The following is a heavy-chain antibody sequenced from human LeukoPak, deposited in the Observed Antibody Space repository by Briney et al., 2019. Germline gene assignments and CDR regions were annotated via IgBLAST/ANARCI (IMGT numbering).Heavy chain of an antibody. V-gene: IGHV4-61*02. Sequence: ASETLSLTCTVSGGSISSGSYNWSWIRQPAGKGLEWIGRIYTSGSTNYNPSLKSRVTISVDTSKNQFSLKLSSVTAADTAVYYCARTHGLTSSFDYWGQGILVTVSS. CDR3: ARTHGLTSSFDY. J-gene: IGHJ4*02. CDR2: IYTSGST. D-gene: IGHD3-16*01. CDR1: GGSISSGSYN.